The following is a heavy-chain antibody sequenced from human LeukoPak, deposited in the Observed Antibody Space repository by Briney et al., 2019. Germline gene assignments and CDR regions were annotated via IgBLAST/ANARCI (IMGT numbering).Heavy chain of an antibody. Sequence: SGTLSLTCTVSGGSISGYYWSWIRQPPGKGLEWIGYIHYSGSTNYNPSLTSRVTVSVDTSKNQLSLRLSSVTAADTAVYYCARQGVTITQGGHLDYWGQGTLVTVSS. V-gene: IGHV4-59*08. CDR3: ARQGVTITQGGHLDY. CDR1: GGSISGYY. CDR2: IHYSGST. D-gene: IGHD5-24*01. J-gene: IGHJ4*02.